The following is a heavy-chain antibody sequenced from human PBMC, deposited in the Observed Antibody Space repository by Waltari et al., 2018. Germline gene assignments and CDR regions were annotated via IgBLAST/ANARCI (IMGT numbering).Heavy chain of an antibody. J-gene: IGHJ5*02. CDR3: ARHYADNFWSGQGHFDP. V-gene: IGHV4-39*01. D-gene: IGHD3-3*01. CDR1: AGSISSSSYY. Sequence: QLQLHESGPGLVKPSETLSLTCTVSAGSISSSSYYWGWIRQPPGKGLEWIGSIDFGGNTYYNPSLKSRVTISVDTSKNQFSLKLTSVTAADTSVYYCARHYADNFWSGQGHFDPWGQGTLVTVSS. CDR2: IDFGGNT.